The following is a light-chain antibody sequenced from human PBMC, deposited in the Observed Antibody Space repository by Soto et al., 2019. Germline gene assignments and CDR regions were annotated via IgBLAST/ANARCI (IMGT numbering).Light chain of an antibody. CDR1: SSDIGAYNS. Sequence: QSVLTQPASVSGSPGQSITISCTGTSSDIGAYNSVSWYQQHPGKAPKLLIYDVGARPSGISDRFSGSKSGNTASLTISGLQAEDEADYYCSSYTAFTTYVFGSGTKVTV. CDR3: SSYTAFTTYV. J-gene: IGLJ1*01. CDR2: DVG. V-gene: IGLV2-14*01.